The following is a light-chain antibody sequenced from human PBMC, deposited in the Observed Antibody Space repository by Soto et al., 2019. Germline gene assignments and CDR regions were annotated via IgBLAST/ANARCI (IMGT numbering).Light chain of an antibody. CDR2: AVS. J-gene: IGLJ1*01. V-gene: IGLV2-14*01. Sequence: QSALTQPASVSGSPGQSITISCTGTSSDVGLYDYVSWYQQHPGKATRLMIYAVSNRPSGVSNRFSASKSGNTASLFISGLQAEDEADYYCSSYTSDSSYVFGSGTKVTVL. CDR1: SSDVGLYDY. CDR3: SSYTSDSSYV.